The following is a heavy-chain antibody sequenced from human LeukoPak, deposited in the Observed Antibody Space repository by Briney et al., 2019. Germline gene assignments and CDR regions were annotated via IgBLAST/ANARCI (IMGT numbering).Heavy chain of an antibody. J-gene: IGHJ4*02. CDR1: GCSVSSGSYY. Sequence: SETLSLTCTVSGCSVSSGSYYWSWIPQPPGKGLEWIGYIYYSGSSNYNPSLKSLIIMSVDTSRNQFSLKLKSVTAADTAVYYCARDSLYSSNYYTPYDSWGQGILVTVSS. CDR2: IYYSGSS. V-gene: IGHV4-61*01. D-gene: IGHD6-13*01. CDR3: ARDSLYSSNYYTPYDS.